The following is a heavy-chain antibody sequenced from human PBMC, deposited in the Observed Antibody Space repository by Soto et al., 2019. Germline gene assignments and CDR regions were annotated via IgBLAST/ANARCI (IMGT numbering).Heavy chain of an antibody. V-gene: IGHV4-59*01. D-gene: IGHD1-26*01. CDR2: IYHTGST. CDR1: GGSIRSDY. Sequence: QVQLQESGPGLVKPSETLSLTCTVSGGSIRSDYWTWIRQSPGKGLEWIGYIYHTGSTKYNPSLNGRVTLSLDTSRNQFSLKLTSVTAADSAVYYCARDRGGMDVWGQGTTVTVSS. CDR3: ARDRGGMDV. J-gene: IGHJ6*02.